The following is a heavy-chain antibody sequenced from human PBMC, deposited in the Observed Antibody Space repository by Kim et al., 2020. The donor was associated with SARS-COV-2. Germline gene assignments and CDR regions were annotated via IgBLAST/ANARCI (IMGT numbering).Heavy chain of an antibody. J-gene: IGHJ6*02. CDR3: ARHGSFGDVDGMDV. Sequence: NPSLKGPVTISVDTAKNQFSLKLSSVTAADTAVYYCARHGSFGDVDGMDVWGQGTTVTVSS. D-gene: IGHD4-17*01. V-gene: IGHV4-39*01.